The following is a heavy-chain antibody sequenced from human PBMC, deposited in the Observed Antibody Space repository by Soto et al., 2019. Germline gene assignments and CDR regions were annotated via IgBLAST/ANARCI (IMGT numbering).Heavy chain of an antibody. CDR3: ARLYCSGGSCYRWFDP. V-gene: IGHV1-18*01. Sequence: QVQLVQSGAEVKKHGASVKVSCKSSGYTFTSYGISWVRQAPGQGVEWMGWISAYNGNTNYAQKLQGRVTMTTDTTTSTAYMELRSLRSDATAVYYCARLYCSGGSCYRWFDPWGQGTLVTVSS. J-gene: IGHJ5*02. D-gene: IGHD2-15*01. CDR2: ISAYNGNT. CDR1: GYTFTSYG.